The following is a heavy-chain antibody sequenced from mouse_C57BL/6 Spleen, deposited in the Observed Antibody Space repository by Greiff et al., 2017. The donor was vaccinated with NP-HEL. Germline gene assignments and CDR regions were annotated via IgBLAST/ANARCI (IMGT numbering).Heavy chain of an antibody. D-gene: IGHD4-1*01. CDR1: GYTFTSYW. J-gene: IGHJ3*01. V-gene: IGHV1-64*01. CDR2: IHPNSGST. Sequence: VQLQQPGAELVKPGASVKLSCKASGYTFTSYWMHWVKQRPGQGLEWIGMIHPNSGSTNYNEKFKSKATLTVDKSSSTAYMQLSSLTSEDSAVYYCANTNWGVFAYWGQGTLVTVSA. CDR3: ANTNWGVFAY.